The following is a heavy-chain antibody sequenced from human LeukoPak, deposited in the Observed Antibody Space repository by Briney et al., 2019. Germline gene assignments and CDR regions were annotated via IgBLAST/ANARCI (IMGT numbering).Heavy chain of an antibody. D-gene: IGHD5/OR15-5a*01. V-gene: IGHV4-59*01. CDR1: GGSISSSY. J-gene: IGHJ3*02. CDR3: AREIASTYAFDI. Sequence: SETLSLTCTVSGGSISSSYWSWIRQPPGKELEWIGYIYDSGNTNYNPSLKSRVTISVDTSKNQFSLKLSSVTAADTAVYYCAREIASTYAFDIWGQGTMVTVSS. CDR2: IYDSGNT.